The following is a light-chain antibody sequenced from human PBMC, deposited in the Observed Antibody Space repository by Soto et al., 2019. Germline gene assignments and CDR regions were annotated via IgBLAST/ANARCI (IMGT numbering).Light chain of an antibody. CDR2: TTS. CDR1: QSISLW. Sequence: DIHLTQSPSTLSASVGDRVTITCRASQSISLWVAWYQQKPGKAPNLLLYTTSSLEPGVPSRFSGSGSGTEFTLTISSLQPDDFSTYSCQHYKDYSWTFGQGTKVEVK. J-gene: IGKJ1*01. CDR3: QHYKDYSWT. V-gene: IGKV1-5*03.